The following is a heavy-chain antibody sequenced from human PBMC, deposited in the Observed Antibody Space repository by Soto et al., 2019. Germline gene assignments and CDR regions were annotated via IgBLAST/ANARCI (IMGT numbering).Heavy chain of an antibody. CDR3: AKIHSVSSEDAFDV. Sequence: EVQLLKSGGGMVQPGGSQRLYSAASGFTFSSYAMSWVRQDPGKGLEWVTLISASCGVTDYADSVKGRFTVSRDNSKNKMYLELNSLTAGDTAIYYCAKIHSVSSEDAFDVWGQGTVVTV. CDR1: GFTFSSYA. V-gene: IGHV3-23*01. CDR2: ISASCGVT. J-gene: IGHJ3*01. D-gene: IGHD6-6*01.